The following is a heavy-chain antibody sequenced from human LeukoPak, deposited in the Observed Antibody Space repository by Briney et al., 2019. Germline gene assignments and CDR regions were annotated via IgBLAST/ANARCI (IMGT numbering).Heavy chain of an antibody. CDR1: GYTFTSYG. D-gene: IGHD5-18*01. CDR2: IIPILGIA. V-gene: IGHV1-69*04. Sequence: ASVKVSCKASGYTFTSYGISWVRQAPGQGLEWMGRIIPILGIANYAQKFQGRVTITADKSTSTAYMELSSLRSEDTAVYYCARVDTAMVRPFDYWGQGTLVTVSS. J-gene: IGHJ4*02. CDR3: ARVDTAMVRPFDY.